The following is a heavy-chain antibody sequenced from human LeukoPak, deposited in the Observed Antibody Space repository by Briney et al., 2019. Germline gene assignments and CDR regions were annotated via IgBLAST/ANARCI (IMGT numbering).Heavy chain of an antibody. V-gene: IGHV3-7*03. CDR3: ARDSGYYGSGSYLHYYGMDV. CDR2: IKQDGSEK. J-gene: IGHJ6*04. Sequence: GGSLRLSCAASGFAFSSYWMSWVRQAPGKGLEWVANIKQDGSEKYYVDSVKGRFTISRDNAKNSLYLQMNSLRAEDTAVYYCARDSGYYGSGSYLHYYGMDVWGKGTTATVSS. D-gene: IGHD3-10*01. CDR1: GFAFSSYW.